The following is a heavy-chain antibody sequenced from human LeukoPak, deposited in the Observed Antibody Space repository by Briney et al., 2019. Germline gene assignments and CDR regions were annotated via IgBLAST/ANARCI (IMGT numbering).Heavy chain of an antibody. Sequence: ASVKISCKASGGTFSSYAISWVRQAPGQGLEWMGGIIPIFGTANYAQKFQGRVTITTDESTSTAYMELSSLRSEDTAVYYCARIDTADSDYWGQGTLVTVSS. D-gene: IGHD5-18*01. V-gene: IGHV1-69*05. CDR1: GGTFSSYA. CDR3: ARIDTADSDY. J-gene: IGHJ4*02. CDR2: IIPIFGTA.